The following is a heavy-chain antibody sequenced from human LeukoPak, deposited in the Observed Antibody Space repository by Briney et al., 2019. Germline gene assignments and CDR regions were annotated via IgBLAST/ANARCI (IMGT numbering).Heavy chain of an antibody. D-gene: IGHD4-17*01. J-gene: IGHJ6*02. Sequence: GASVKVSCKASGGTFSSYAISWVRQAPGQGLEWMGGIIPIFGTANYAQKFQGRVTITADESTSTAYMELSSLRSEDTAVYYCARGKYGDYVDYYGMDVWGQGTTVTVSS. V-gene: IGHV1-69*13. CDR1: GGTFSSYA. CDR3: ARGKYGDYVDYYGMDV. CDR2: IIPIFGTA.